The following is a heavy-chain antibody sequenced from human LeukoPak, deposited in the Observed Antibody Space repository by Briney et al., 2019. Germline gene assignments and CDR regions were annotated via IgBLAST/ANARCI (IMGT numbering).Heavy chain of an antibody. V-gene: IGHV3-21*01. CDR2: ITTSGFYT. Sequence: PGGSLRLSCAASGFTFMTYGMNWVRQAPGKGLEWLSSITTSGFYTYYADSVKGRFTIYSDTASNSLYLKMNSLRGEDTAVYYCARVRSSGYDLAPFDYWGQGTLVTVSS. CDR3: ARVRSSGYDLAPFDY. CDR1: GFTFMTYG. D-gene: IGHD5-12*01. J-gene: IGHJ4*02.